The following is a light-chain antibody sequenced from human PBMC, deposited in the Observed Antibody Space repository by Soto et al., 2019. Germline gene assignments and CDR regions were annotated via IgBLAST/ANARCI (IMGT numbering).Light chain of an antibody. CDR3: QSYDISLSVAVV. V-gene: IGLV1-40*01. J-gene: IGLJ2*01. Sequence: QSVLTQPPSVSGAPGQRVTISCTGSSSNIGAGYDVQWYQQLPGAAPKLVIFCNSNRPSGVPDRFSGSRSGTSASLAITGLQADDEADYFCQSYDISLSVAVVFGGGTKLTVL. CDR1: SSNIGAGYD. CDR2: CNS.